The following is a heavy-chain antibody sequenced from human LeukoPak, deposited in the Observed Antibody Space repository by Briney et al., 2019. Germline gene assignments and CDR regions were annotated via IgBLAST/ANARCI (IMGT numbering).Heavy chain of an antibody. CDR2: INHSGST. CDR3: ARGQSRNFDY. Sequence: SETLSLTCAVSGGSFSGYYWSWIRQPPGKGLEWIGEINHSGSTNYNPSLKSRVTISVDTSKNQFSLKLSSVTAADTAVYYCARGQSRNFDYWGQGTLVTVSS. J-gene: IGHJ4*02. CDR1: GGSFSGYY. V-gene: IGHV4-34*01. D-gene: IGHD1-14*01.